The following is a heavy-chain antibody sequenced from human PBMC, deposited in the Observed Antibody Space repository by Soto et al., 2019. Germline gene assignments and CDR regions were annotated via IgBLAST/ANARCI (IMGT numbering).Heavy chain of an antibody. J-gene: IGHJ6*02. D-gene: IGHD5-18*01. CDR3: ARQDTAVVSGMDV. V-gene: IGHV5-51*01. Sequence: GESLKISCKGSGYSFTSYWIGWVRQMPGKGLEWMGIIYPGDSDTRYSPSFQGQVTISADKSISTAYLQWSSLKASDTAMYYRARQDTAVVSGMDVWGQGTTVTVSS. CDR1: GYSFTSYW. CDR2: IYPGDSDT.